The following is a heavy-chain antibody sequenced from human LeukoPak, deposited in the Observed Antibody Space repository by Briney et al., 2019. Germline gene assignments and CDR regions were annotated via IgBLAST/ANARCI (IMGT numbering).Heavy chain of an antibody. CDR3: ARGILYSSGWLGVFDY. J-gene: IGHJ4*02. CDR2: INPSGGST. V-gene: IGHV1-46*01. D-gene: IGHD6-19*01. CDR1: GYTFTSYD. Sequence: SVKVSCKASGYTFTSYDINWVRQATGQGLEWMGMINPSGGSTNYAQKFQARVTMTRDTSTSTVYMELSSLRSEDTAVYYCARGILYSSGWLGVFDYWGQGTLVTVSS.